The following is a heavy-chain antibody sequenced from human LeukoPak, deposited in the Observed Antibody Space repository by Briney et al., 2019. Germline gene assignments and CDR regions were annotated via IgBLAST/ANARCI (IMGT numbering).Heavy chain of an antibody. D-gene: IGHD6-6*01. Sequence: GGSLRLSCAASGFTFSSYSMNWVRQAPGKGRVWCSYIISISSTIYYADSVRGRVPISRDNARNSLYLQMNSLRVEDTAVYYCARGGAARPAIWGKGTMVIVSS. CDR2: IISISSTI. J-gene: IGHJ3*02. CDR3: ARGGAARPAI. V-gene: IGHV3-48*01. CDR1: GFTFSSYS.